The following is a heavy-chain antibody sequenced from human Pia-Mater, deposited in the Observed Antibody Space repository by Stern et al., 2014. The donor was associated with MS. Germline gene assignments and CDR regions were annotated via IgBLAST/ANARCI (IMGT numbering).Heavy chain of an antibody. J-gene: IGHJ6*02. CDR1: GGTFNVYA. CDR2: ISPIFGTA. CDR3: ARDGRHTDNYGLDV. Sequence: QVQLVESGAEVKKPGSSVKVSCKASGGTFNVYAINWLRQAPGQGLEWMGGISPIFGTANYAQKVQGRVTSTADESTRTSSMQLSSLRYDDTAVYYCARDGRHTDNYGLDVWGQGTTVTVSS. V-gene: IGHV1-69*01. D-gene: IGHD3-9*01.